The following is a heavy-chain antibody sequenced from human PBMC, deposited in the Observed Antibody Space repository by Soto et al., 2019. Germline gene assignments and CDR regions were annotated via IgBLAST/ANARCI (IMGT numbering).Heavy chain of an antibody. V-gene: IGHV3-66*01. D-gene: IGHD3-10*01. Sequence: EVQLVESGGGLVQPGGSLRLSCAASGFTVSSNYMSWVRQAPGKGLEWVSVIYSGGSTYYADSEKGRFTISRDNSKNTLYLQMNSLRAEDTAVYYCASPVYYYGSWSDYWGQGTLVTVSS. CDR2: IYSGGST. CDR1: GFTVSSNY. CDR3: ASPVYYYGSWSDY. J-gene: IGHJ4*02.